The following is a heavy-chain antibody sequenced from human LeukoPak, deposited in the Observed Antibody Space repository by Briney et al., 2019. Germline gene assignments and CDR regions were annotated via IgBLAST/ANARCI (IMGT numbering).Heavy chain of an antibody. CDR3: ARDARQQLVERFDY. Sequence: GGSLRLSCAASGFTFSSYSMNWVRQAPGKGLEWVSSISSSSSYIYYADSVKGRFTISRDNAKNSLYLQMNSLRAEDTAVYYCARDARQQLVERFDYWGQGTLVTVSS. CDR1: GFTFSSYS. CDR2: ISSSSSYI. D-gene: IGHD6-13*01. J-gene: IGHJ4*02. V-gene: IGHV3-21*04.